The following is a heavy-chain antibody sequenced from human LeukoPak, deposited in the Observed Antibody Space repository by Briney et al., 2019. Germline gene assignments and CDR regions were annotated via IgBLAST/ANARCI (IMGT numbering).Heavy chain of an antibody. D-gene: IGHD6-13*01. CDR2: ISGSGGST. CDR3: AKRKGIAAAVDFDY. CDR1: GFTFSSYA. Sequence: PGGSLRLSCAASGFTFSSYAMSWVRQAPGKGLEWVSAISGSGGSTYYAGSVKGRFTISRDNSKNTLYLQMSSLRAEDTAVYYCAKRKGIAAAVDFDYWGQGTLVTVSS. V-gene: IGHV3-23*01. J-gene: IGHJ4*02.